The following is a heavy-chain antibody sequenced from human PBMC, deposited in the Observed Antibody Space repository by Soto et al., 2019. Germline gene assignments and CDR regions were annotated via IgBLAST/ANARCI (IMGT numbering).Heavy chain of an antibody. CDR1: GGSISSSSYY. J-gene: IGHJ4*02. V-gene: IGHV4-39*01. Sequence: QLQLQESGPGLVKPSETLSLTCTVSGGSISSSSYYWGWIRQPPGKGLEWIGSIYYSGSTYYNPSLKSRVTISVDTSKNQFSLKLSSVTAADTAVYYCARHPRRDGYNLAPGNWGQGTLVTVSS. CDR2: IYYSGST. D-gene: IGHD5-12*01. CDR3: ARHPRRDGYNLAPGN.